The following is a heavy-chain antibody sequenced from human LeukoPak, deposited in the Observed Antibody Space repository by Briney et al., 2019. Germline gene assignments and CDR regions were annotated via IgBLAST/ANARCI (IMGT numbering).Heavy chain of an antibody. CDR3: ARHSGSYFGAFDI. Sequence: PSETLSLTCTVAGGSISSSSYYWGWIRQPPGKGLEWFGSIYYSGSTYYNPTLKSRVTISVDTSKNQFSLKLSSVTAADTAVYYCARHSGSYFGAFDIWGQGTMVTVSS. CDR1: GGSISSSSYY. J-gene: IGHJ3*02. V-gene: IGHV4-39*01. D-gene: IGHD1-26*01. CDR2: IYYSGST.